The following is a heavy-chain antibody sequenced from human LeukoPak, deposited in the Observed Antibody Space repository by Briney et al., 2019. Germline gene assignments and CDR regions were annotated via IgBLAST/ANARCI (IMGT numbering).Heavy chain of an antibody. V-gene: IGHV3-7*01. CDR2: IKQDGSEK. J-gene: IGHJ4*02. CDR3: ARKYYYDRRIDY. D-gene: IGHD3-22*01. CDR1: GFTFSSYW. Sequence: PGGSLRLSCAAPGFTFSSYWMSWVRQAPGKGLEWVANIKQDGSEKYYVDSVKGRFTISRDNAKNSLYLQMNSLRAEDTAVYYCARKYYYDRRIDYWGQGTLVTVSS.